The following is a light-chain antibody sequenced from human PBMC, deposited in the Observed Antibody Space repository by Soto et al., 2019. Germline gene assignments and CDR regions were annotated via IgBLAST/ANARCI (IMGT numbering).Light chain of an antibody. V-gene: IGKV3-15*01. Sequence: EIVMTQSPATLSVSPGEGATVSCRASQSVSSNLAWYQQKPGQAPRLLIYGASTRATGIPARFSGSGSGTEFTLTISRLQPEDFAVYYCQQYGTSPWTFGQGTKVEIK. J-gene: IGKJ1*01. CDR1: QSVSSN. CDR2: GAS. CDR3: QQYGTSPWT.